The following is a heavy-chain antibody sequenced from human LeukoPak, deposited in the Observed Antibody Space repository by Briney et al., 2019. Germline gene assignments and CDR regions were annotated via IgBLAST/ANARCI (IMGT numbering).Heavy chain of an antibody. CDR3: ARDQLEQQPRFDY. CDR1: GGTFSSYA. Sequence: SVKVSCKASGGTFSSYAISWVRQAPGQGLEWMGRIIPILGTANYAQKFQGRVTITADKSTSTAYMELSSLRSEDTAVYYCARDQLEQQPRFDYWGQGTLVTVSS. CDR2: IIPILGTA. D-gene: IGHD6-13*01. V-gene: IGHV1-69*04. J-gene: IGHJ4*02.